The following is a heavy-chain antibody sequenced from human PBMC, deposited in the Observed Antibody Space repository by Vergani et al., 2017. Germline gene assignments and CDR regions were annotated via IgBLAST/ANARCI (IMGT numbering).Heavy chain of an antibody. Sequence: EVQLVQSGAGVKKPGESLKISCKVSGYIFTSYWIGWVRQMPGKGLEWMGIIYPGDSGTRYSPSFQGQVTISADKSISSAYLQWSSLKASDTAMYYCARGRQKQWLVRSGYMDVWDKGTTVTVSS. D-gene: IGHD6-19*01. CDR1: GYIFTSYW. J-gene: IGHJ6*03. V-gene: IGHV5-51*03. CDR3: ARGRQKQWLVRSGYMDV. CDR2: IYPGDSGT.